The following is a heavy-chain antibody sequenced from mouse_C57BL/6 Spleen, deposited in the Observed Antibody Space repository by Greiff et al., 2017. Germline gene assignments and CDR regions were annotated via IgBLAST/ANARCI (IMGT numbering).Heavy chain of an antibody. V-gene: IGHV1-54*01. CDR3: ARSNYDGIDY. J-gene: IGHJ2*01. CDR1: GYAFTNYL. D-gene: IGHD2-3*01. Sequence: VKLMESGAELVRPGTSVKVSCKASGYAFTNYLIEWVKQRPGQGLEWIGVINPGSGGTNYNEKFKGKATLTADKSSSTAYMQLSSLTSEDSAVYFCARSNYDGIDYWGQGTTLTVSS. CDR2: INPGSGGT.